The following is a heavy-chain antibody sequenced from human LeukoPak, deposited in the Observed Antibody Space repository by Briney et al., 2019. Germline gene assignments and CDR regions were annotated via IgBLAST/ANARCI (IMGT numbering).Heavy chain of an antibody. Sequence: GVSLRLSSAPAGFTFSGSAMHWVRQAYGKGLEWVGRIRSKANSHATAYAASVKGRFTISRDDPKNTAYLQMNSLKTEDTAVYYCTRWRGGSGYCSGGSCPTSSHKDVWGKGTTVTVSS. J-gene: IGHJ6*04. CDR2: IRSKANSHAT. D-gene: IGHD2-15*01. CDR3: TRWRGGSGYCSGGSCPTSSHKDV. V-gene: IGHV3-73*01. CDR1: GFTFSGSA.